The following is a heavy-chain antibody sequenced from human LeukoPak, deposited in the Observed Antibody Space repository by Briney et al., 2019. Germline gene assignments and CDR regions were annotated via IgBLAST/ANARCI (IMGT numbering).Heavy chain of an antibody. Sequence: SETLSLTCAVYGGSFSGYYWSWIRQPPGKGLEWIGEINHSGSTNYNPSLKSRVTISVDTSKSQFSLKLSSVTAADTAVYYCARGYYDFWSGYYWPDAFDIWGQGTMVTVSS. CDR2: INHSGST. V-gene: IGHV4-34*01. CDR1: GGSFSGYY. D-gene: IGHD3-3*01. J-gene: IGHJ3*02. CDR3: ARGYYDFWSGYYWPDAFDI.